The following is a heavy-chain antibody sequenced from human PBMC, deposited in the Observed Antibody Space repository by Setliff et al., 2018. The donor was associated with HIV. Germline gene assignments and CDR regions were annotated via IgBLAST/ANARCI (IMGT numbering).Heavy chain of an antibody. Sequence: ASETLSLTCAVYGGSFSGYYWSWIRQPPGKGLEWIGEINDNGSTNYNPSLKSRVTISVDTSKNQFSLKVNSVTAADTAMYFCARESPDGLDYWGQGTLVTVSS. V-gene: IGHV4-34*01. CDR1: GGSFSGYY. D-gene: IGHD2-8*01. CDR3: ARESPDGLDY. CDR2: INDNGST. J-gene: IGHJ4*02.